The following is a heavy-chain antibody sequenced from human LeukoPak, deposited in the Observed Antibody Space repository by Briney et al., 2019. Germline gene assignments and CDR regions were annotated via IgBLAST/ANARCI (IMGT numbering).Heavy chain of an antibody. J-gene: IGHJ4*02. V-gene: IGHV4-39*07. Sequence: SETLSLTCTVSGGSISTSNYYWGWIRQPPGKGLEWIGNIFYSGSTYYSPSLKSRVTISLDTSRNQFSLKLNSVTAADTAVYYCARATMIVVVAHFDYWGQGTLVTVSS. CDR3: ARATMIVVVAHFDY. CDR2: IFYSGST. D-gene: IGHD3-22*01. CDR1: GGSISTSNYY.